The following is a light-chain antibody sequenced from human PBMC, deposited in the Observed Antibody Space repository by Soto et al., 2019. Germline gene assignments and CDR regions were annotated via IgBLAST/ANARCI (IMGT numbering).Light chain of an antibody. CDR3: QQYNSWPLT. V-gene: IGKV3D-15*01. J-gene: IGKJ4*01. CDR1: QSIRST. Sequence: EIVMTQSPSTLSVSPGERVTLSCRASQSIRSTLAWYQQQPGQTPRLLIYGASTRSTDIPARFSGSGSGTEFTLTVSSLQSEDFAVYYCQQYNSWPLTFSGGTKVEIK. CDR2: GAS.